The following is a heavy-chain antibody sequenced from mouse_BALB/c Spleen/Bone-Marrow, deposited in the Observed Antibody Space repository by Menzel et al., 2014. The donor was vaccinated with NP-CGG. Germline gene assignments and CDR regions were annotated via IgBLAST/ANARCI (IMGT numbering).Heavy chain of an antibody. CDR3: ARDYYGSSYFDY. D-gene: IGHD1-1*01. V-gene: IGHV2-9*02. CDR2: IWAGGST. J-gene: IGHJ2*01. CDR1: GFPLTSYG. Sequence: VQRVESGPVLVAPSQSLSITCTVSGFPLTSYGVHWVRQPPGKGLEWLGVIWAGGSTNYNSALMSRLSISKDNSKSQVFLKMNSLQTDDTALYYCARDYYGSSYFDYWGQGTTLTVSS.